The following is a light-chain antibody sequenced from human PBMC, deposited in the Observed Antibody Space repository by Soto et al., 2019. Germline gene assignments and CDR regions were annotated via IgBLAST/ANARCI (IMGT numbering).Light chain of an antibody. Sequence: EVVLTQSPGTLSLSPGERATLSCRASQSVGSSYLAWYQQKPGQAPRVLIYGTSSRATGIPDRFSGSGSGTDFTLTISSLQSEDFAVYYCQQYNIWPPWTFGQGTKVDIK. CDR3: QQYNIWPPWT. CDR1: QSVGSSY. J-gene: IGKJ1*01. V-gene: IGKV3-20*01. CDR2: GTS.